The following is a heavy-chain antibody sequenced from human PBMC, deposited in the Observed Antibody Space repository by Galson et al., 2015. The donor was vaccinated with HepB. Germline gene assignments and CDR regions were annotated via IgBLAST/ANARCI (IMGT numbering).Heavy chain of an antibody. D-gene: IGHD2-2*01. Sequence: SLRLSCAASGFTFSNYGIHWVRQAPGKGLEWVAVISYDGNNKYYADSVKGRFSISRDNSKDTLYLQMDSLRAEDTAVYYCARDRAFRGYCSSTTCYESYYSGMDVWGQGTTVTVSS. CDR2: ISYDGNNK. CDR3: ARDRAFRGYCSSTTCYESYYSGMDV. V-gene: IGHV3-30*03. J-gene: IGHJ6*02. CDR1: GFTFSNYG.